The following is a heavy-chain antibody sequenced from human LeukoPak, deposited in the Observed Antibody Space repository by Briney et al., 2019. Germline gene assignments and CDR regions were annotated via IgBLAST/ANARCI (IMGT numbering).Heavy chain of an antibody. CDR1: GFTFKSYG. V-gene: IGHV3-23*01. CDR3: ARKVAVAKDLDY. D-gene: IGHD2-2*01. CDR2: ITGAGSST. J-gene: IGHJ4*02. Sequence: GGSLRLSCAASGFTFKSYGMTWVRQVPGKGLEWVSSITGAGSSTKYADSVNGRFTISRDNSKNTVSLQMTGLRAEDTAVYYCARKVAVAKDLDYWGQGTLVTVSS.